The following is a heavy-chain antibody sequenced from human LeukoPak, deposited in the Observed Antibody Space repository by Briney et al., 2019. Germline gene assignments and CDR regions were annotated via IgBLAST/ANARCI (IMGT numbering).Heavy chain of an antibody. CDR3: AKSSYYDSSGYYKEYYFDY. J-gene: IGHJ4*02. Sequence: GGSLRLSCAASGFTFSSYAMSWVRQAPGKGLEWVSAISGSGGSTYYADSVKGRFTISRDNSKNTLYLQMNSLRAEDTAVYYCAKSSYYDSSGYYKEYYFDYWGQGTLVTVSS. D-gene: IGHD3-22*01. CDR2: ISGSGGST. CDR1: GFTFSSYA. V-gene: IGHV3-23*01.